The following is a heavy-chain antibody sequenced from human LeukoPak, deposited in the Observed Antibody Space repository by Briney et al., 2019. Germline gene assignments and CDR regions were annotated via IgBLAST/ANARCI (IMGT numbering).Heavy chain of an antibody. J-gene: IGHJ4*02. Sequence: GGSLRLSCAASGFTFSSYSMNWVRQAPGKGLEWVSSISSSSSYIYYADSVKGRFTISRDNAKNSLYLQMSSLRAEDTAVYYCARDFTDYGGNSGYWGQGTLVTVSS. CDR2: ISSSSSYI. V-gene: IGHV3-21*01. CDR1: GFTFSSYS. CDR3: ARDFTDYGGNSGY. D-gene: IGHD4-23*01.